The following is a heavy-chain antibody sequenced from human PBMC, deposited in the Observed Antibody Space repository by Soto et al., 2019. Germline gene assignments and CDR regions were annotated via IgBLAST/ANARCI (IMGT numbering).Heavy chain of an antibody. CDR3: AHALYSGSLYYFDY. V-gene: IGHV2-5*02. CDR1: GFSLSTSGVG. J-gene: IGHJ4*02. D-gene: IGHD1-26*01. CDR2: LYWDDDK. Sequence: QITLKESGPTLVKPTQTLTLTCTFSGFSLSTSGVGVGWIRQPPGKALEWLALLYWDDDKRYSPSLKSRLTVTKDTSKYQVVLTMTNMDPVDTATYYCAHALYSGSLYYFDYWGQGTLVTVSS.